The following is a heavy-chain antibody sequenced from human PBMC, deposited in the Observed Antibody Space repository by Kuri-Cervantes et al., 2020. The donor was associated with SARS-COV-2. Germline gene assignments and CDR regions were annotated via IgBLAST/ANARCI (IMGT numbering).Heavy chain of an antibody. J-gene: IGHJ6*03. V-gene: IGHV4-59*12. CDR2: IYYSGST. D-gene: IGHD2-8*02. CDR3: ARGGVLVVYALYYMDV. CDR1: GGSISSYY. Sequence: SETLSLTCTVSGGSISSYYWSWIRQPPGKGLEWIGYIYYSGSTYYNPSLKSRVTISVDTSKNQFSLKLSSVTAADTAVYYCARGGVLVVYALYYMDVWGKGTTVTVSS.